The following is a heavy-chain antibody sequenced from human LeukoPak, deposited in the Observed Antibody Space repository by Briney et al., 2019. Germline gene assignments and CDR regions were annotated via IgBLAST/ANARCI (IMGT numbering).Heavy chain of an antibody. J-gene: IGHJ4*02. Sequence: PGGSLRLSCAASGFTFSSYWMHWVRQAPGKGLVWVSRINSDGSSTAYADSVKGRFTISRDNAKNTLYLQMNSLGAEDTAVYYCTRSLSGYDYSPDYWGQGTLVTVSS. CDR1: GFTFSSYW. D-gene: IGHD6-25*01. V-gene: IGHV3-74*03. CDR3: TRSLSGYDYSPDY. CDR2: INSDGSST.